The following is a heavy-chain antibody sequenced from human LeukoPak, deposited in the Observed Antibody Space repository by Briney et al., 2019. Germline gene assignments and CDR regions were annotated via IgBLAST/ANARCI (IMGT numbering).Heavy chain of an antibody. CDR3: AKDPYYYDSSGYYHY. D-gene: IGHD3-22*01. CDR2: ISGSGGST. CDR1: GFTFSSSW. Sequence: GGSLRLSCAASGFTFSSSWLHWVRQAPGKGLEWVSAISGSGGSTYYADSVKGRFTISRDNSKNTLYLQMNSLRAEDTAVYYCAKDPYYYDSSGYYHYWGQGTLVTVSS. V-gene: IGHV3-23*01. J-gene: IGHJ4*02.